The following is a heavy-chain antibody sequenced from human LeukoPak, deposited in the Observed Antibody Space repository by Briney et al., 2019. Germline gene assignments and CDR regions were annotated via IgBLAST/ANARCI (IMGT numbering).Heavy chain of an antibody. J-gene: IGHJ4*02. CDR1: GFTFSSYA. CDR2: ISYDGSNK. D-gene: IGHD6-6*01. V-gene: IGHV3-30*04. Sequence: GGSLRLSCAASGFTFSSYAMHWVRQAPGKGLEWVAVISYDGSNKYYADSVKGRFTISRDNSKNTLYLQMNSLRAEDTAVYYCASLAYSSSSDYWGQGTLVTVSS. CDR3: ASLAYSSSSDY.